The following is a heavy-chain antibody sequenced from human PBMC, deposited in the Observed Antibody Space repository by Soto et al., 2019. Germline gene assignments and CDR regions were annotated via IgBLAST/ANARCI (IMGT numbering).Heavy chain of an antibody. CDR3: ARSEYSNLNWFDP. CDR2: IYYSGST. D-gene: IGHD4-4*01. J-gene: IGHJ5*02. CDR1: AGSVSGGSHY. Sequence: SETLSLTCTVSAGSVSGGSHYWSWIRQPPGKGLEWIGCIYYSGSTNYNPSLKSRVTMSVDTSKNQCSLKLSSVTAADTAVYYCARSEYSNLNWFDPWGQGTLVTVSS. V-gene: IGHV4-61*01.